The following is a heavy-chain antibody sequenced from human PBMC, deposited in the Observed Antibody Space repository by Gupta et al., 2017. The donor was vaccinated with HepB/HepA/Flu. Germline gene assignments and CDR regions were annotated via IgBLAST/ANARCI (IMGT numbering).Heavy chain of an antibody. CDR2: IYYSGST. V-gene: IGHV4-59*08. CDR1: GGSISSYY. CDR3: ARQHCSGGSCYPRDYFDY. J-gene: IGHJ4*02. D-gene: IGHD2-15*01. Sequence: QVQLQESGPGLVKPSETLSLTCTVSGGSISSYYWSWIRQPPGKGLEWIGYIYYSGSTNYNPSLKSRVTISVDTSKNQFSLKLSSVTAADTAVYYCARQHCSGGSCYPRDYFDYWGQGTLVTVSS.